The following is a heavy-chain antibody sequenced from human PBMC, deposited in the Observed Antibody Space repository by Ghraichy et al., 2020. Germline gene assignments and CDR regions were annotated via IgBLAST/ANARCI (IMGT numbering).Heavy chain of an antibody. CDR3: ARGVVVVAATKYYYYGMDV. CDR2: IYPSGSN. Sequence: SETLSLTCTVSGGSISSYYWSWIRQPAGKGLEWIGRIYPSGSNNYNPSLKSRVTISVDTSTNQFSLQLSSVTAADTAGYYCARGVVVVAATKYYYYGMDVWGQVTTVTVSS. D-gene: IGHD2-15*01. J-gene: IGHJ6*02. CDR1: GGSISSYY. V-gene: IGHV4-4*07.